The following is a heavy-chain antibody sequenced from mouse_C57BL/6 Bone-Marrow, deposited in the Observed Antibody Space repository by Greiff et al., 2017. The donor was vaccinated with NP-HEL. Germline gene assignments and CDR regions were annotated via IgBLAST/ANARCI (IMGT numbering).Heavy chain of an antibody. V-gene: IGHV5-12*01. CDR3: ARHEITVTRAMDY. CDR2: ISNGGGST. CDR1: GFTFSDYY. J-gene: IGHJ4*01. Sequence: EVKLVESGGGLVQPGGSLKLSCAASGFTFSDYYMYWVRQTPEKRLEWVAYISNGGGSTYYPDTVKGRFTISRDNAKNTLYLQMSRLKSEDTDMYYCARHEITVTRAMDYWGQGTSVTVSS. D-gene: IGHD4-1*01.